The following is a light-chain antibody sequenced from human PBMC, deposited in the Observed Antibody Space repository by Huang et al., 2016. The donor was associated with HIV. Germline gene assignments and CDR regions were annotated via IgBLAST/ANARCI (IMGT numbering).Light chain of an antibody. CDR1: QSLLHRNGYDY. CDR2: FGS. Sequence: DIVMTQSPLSLPVTPGEPASISCRSSQSLLHRNGYDYLDWSLQKPGHSPQLLIYFGSNRAAGVPDRVSGSGSGTDFTLKISRVEAEDVGIYYCMQAIQIPTFGPGTKVDIK. CDR3: MQAIQIPT. V-gene: IGKV2-28*01. J-gene: IGKJ3*01.